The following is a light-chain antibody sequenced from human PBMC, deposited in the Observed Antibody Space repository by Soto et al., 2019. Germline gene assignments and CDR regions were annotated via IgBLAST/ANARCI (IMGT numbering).Light chain of an antibody. V-gene: IGLV2-11*01. CDR3: FSYTASDMWV. J-gene: IGLJ3*02. CDR1: NSDVGAYTF. CDR2: AVS. Sequence: QSVLTQPRSVSGSPGQSVTISCTGTNSDVGAYTFASWYQQLPGKAPKLIISAVSYRPSGVPDRFSGSKSGNTASLTISGLQAEDEADYYCFSYTASDMWVFGGGTKVTVL.